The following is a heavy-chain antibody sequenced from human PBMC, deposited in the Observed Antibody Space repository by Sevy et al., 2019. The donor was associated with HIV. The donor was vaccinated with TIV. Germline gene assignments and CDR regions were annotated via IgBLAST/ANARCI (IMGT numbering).Heavy chain of an antibody. CDR2: ISGSGGST. CDR3: AKTNYYDSSASSIGDYFDY. D-gene: IGHD3-22*01. J-gene: IGHJ4*02. V-gene: IGHV3-23*01. CDR1: GFTFSSYA. Sequence: GGSLRLSCAASGFTFSSYAMSWVRQAPGKGLEWVSAISGSGGSTYYADSVKGRFPISRDNTKNTLYLQMNSLRAEDTAVYYCAKTNYYDSSASSIGDYFDYWGQGTLVTVSS.